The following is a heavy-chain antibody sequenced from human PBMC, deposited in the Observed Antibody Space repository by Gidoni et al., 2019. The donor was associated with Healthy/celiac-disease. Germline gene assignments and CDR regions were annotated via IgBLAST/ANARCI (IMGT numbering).Heavy chain of an antibody. D-gene: IGHD3-22*01. Sequence: QLQLQESGPGLVKPSETLSLTCTVSGGSISSSSYYRGWIRQPPGKGLAWIGGIYYSGSTYSHPSLKSRVTISVDTSKNQFSLKLSSVTAADTAVYYCASHYYDSSGYYSNWFDPWGQGTLVTVSS. CDR2: IYYSGST. CDR1: GGSISSSSYY. CDR3: ASHYYDSSGYYSNWFDP. V-gene: IGHV4-39*01. J-gene: IGHJ5*02.